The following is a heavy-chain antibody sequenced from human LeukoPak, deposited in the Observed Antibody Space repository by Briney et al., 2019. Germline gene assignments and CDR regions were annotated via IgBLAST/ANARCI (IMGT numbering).Heavy chain of an antibody. CDR2: INHSGST. CDR3: ARGDATGFRY. V-gene: IGHV4-34*01. CDR1: GGSLSGYY. D-gene: IGHD3-3*01. J-gene: IGHJ4*02. Sequence: SETLSLTCAVYGGSLSGYYWSWIRQPPGKGLEWIGEINHSGSTNYNPSLKSRVTISVDTSKNQFSLRLSSVTAADTAVYYCARGDATGFRYWGQGTLVTVSS.